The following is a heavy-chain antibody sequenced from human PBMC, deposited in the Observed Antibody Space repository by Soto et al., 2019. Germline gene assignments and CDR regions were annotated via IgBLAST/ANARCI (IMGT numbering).Heavy chain of an antibody. V-gene: IGHV2-5*02. CDR3: AHRRLSDCSGGSCYSMLYWFDP. D-gene: IGHD2-15*01. CDR1: GFSLSTSGVG. J-gene: IGHJ5*02. Sequence: ESGPTLVNPTQTLTLTCTFSGFSLSTSGVGVGWTRQPPGKALEWLALIYWDDDKRYSPSLKSRLTITKDTSKNQVVLTMTNMDPVDTATYYCAHRRLSDCSGGSCYSMLYWFDPWGQGTLVTVSS. CDR2: IYWDDDK.